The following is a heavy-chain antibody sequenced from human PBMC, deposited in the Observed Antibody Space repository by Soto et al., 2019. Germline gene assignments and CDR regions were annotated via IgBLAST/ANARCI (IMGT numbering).Heavy chain of an antibody. V-gene: IGHV3-30*18. CDR1: GFTFSSYG. CDR2: ISYDGSNK. D-gene: IGHD3-22*01. J-gene: IGHJ4*02. CDR3: AKDSDYYDSSGYSPFDY. Sequence: GWALRLSCAASGFTFSSYGMHWVRQAPGKGLEWVAVISYDGSNKYYADSVKGRFTISRDNSKNTLYLQMNSLRAEDTAVYYCAKDSDYYDSSGYSPFDYWGQGTLVTVSS.